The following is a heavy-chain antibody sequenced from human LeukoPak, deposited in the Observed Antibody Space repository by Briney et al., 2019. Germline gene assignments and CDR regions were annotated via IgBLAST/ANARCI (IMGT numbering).Heavy chain of an antibody. CDR3: ARAVSAVADPYYYYYGMDV. Sequence: ASVKVSCKAAGYIFTSYYMHWVRQAPGQGLEWMGVINPSGGSTNYAQKFQGRVTMTRDTSTSTVYMEMSSLRSDDTAVYYCARAVSAVADPYYYYYGMDVWGQGTTVTVSS. J-gene: IGHJ6*02. CDR1: GYIFTSYY. CDR2: INPSGGST. V-gene: IGHV1-46*01. D-gene: IGHD6-19*01.